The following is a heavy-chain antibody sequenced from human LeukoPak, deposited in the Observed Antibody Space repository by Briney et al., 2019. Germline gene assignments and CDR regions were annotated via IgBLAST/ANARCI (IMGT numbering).Heavy chain of an antibody. CDR1: GITLSKYG. V-gene: IGHV3-30*18. Sequence: GGSLRLSCAASGITLSKYGMGWVRQAPGKGLEWATVISFDGSNKYYADFVKGRFTISRDNSKNTVYLQMNSLRAEDTAVYYCAKGQHFDYWGQGTLVTVSS. CDR3: AKGQHFDY. CDR2: ISFDGSNK. J-gene: IGHJ4*02.